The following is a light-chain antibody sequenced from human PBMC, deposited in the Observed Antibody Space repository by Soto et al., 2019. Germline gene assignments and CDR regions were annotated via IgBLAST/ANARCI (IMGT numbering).Light chain of an antibody. J-gene: IGLJ1*01. Sequence: QSVLTQPPSASGTPGQRVTISCSGSSSNIGSNYVFWYQHLPGMAPQLLIYSDHQRPSGVPDRFSGSMSGPSATLGITGLQTGDEAAYYSGSWDSSLGAYVFGGGTKVTVL. CDR2: SDH. CDR3: GSWDSSLGAYV. V-gene: IGLV1-47*02. CDR1: SSNIGSNY.